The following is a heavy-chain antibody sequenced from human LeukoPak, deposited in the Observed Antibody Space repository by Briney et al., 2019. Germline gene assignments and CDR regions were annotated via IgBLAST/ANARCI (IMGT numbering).Heavy chain of an antibody. D-gene: IGHD4-17*01. CDR3: ARGLSPPTTVTTNFDY. CDR1: GGSFSGYY. CDR2: INHSGST. J-gene: IGHJ4*02. V-gene: IGHV4-34*01. Sequence: PSQTLSLTCAVYGGSFSGYYWSWIRQPPGKGLEWIGEINHSGSTNYNPSLKSRVTISVDTSKNQFSLKLSSVTAADTAVYYCARGLSPPTTVTTNFDYWGQGTLVTVSS.